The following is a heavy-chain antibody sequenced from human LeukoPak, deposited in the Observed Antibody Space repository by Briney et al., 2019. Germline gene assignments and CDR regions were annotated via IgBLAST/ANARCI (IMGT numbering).Heavy chain of an antibody. CDR2: ISCDGNSK. J-gene: IGHJ4*02. V-gene: IGHV3-30*18. CDR3: AKEANHCSSRHYDY. D-gene: IGHD2-2*01. CDR1: GFTFGIYA. Sequence: HAGGSLRLSCAASGFTFGIYAMNWVRQAPGKGLEWVTVISCDGNSKYYADSVKGRFTISRDDSRNTLFLQMNSLRPEDTAVYYCAKEANHCSSRHYDYWGQGTPVTVYS.